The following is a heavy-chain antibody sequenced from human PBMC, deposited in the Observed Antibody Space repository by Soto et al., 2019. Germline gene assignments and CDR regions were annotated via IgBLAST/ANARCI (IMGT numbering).Heavy chain of an antibody. V-gene: IGHV4-31*03. D-gene: IGHD2-21*01. J-gene: IGHJ5*02. CDR1: VGSLSSGDYY. Sequence: PSETLSLTCIFSVGSLSSGDYYCSWLGQHTGKGLEWIGYITYSGSTYYNPSLKSRVTISIDTSNNQFSLKLNFVTAADTAVYYCAREDWADKARSEPWGQGTRVIVS. CDR2: ITYSGST. CDR3: AREDWADKARSEP.